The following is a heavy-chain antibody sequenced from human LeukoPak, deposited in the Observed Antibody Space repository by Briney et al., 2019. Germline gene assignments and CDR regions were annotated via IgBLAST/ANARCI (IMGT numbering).Heavy chain of an antibody. Sequence: PGGSLRLSCAASGFTFSSYSMNWVRQAPGKGLEWVSSISSSSSYIYYADPVKGRFTISRDNAKNSLYLQMNNLRAEDTAVYSCVRQVGEGLVEAFDIWGQGRMVTVSS. J-gene: IGHJ3*02. V-gene: IGHV3-21*01. D-gene: IGHD2-8*02. CDR3: VRQVGEGLVEAFDI. CDR2: ISSSSSYI. CDR1: GFTFSSYS.